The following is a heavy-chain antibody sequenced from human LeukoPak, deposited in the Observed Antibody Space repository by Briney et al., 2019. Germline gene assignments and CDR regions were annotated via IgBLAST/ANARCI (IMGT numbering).Heavy chain of an antibody. CDR3: AMITFGGVIENHY. D-gene: IGHD3-16*01. V-gene: IGHV4-39*01. CDR1: GGSISSSSYY. J-gene: IGHJ4*02. CDR2: IYYSGST. Sequence: SETLSLTCTVSGGSISSSSYYWGWIRQPPGKGLEWIGSIYYSGSTYYNPSLKSRVTISVDTSKNQFSLKLSSVTAADTAVYYCAMITFGGVIENHYWGQGTLVTVSS.